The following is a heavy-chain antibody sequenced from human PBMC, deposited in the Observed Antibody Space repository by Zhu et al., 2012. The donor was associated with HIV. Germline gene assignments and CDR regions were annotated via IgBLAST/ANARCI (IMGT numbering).Heavy chain of an antibody. J-gene: IGHJ3*02. Sequence: EVQLLESGGGFVYPGGSLRLSCVASGFTFINYGMSWVRQAPGKGPEWVSAISGSGSNTYYIDSVKGRFTISRDNSKNTVFLQMNGLRAEDAAVYYCAKDRLTLDAFDIWGQGTMVTVSS. CDR1: GFTFINYG. V-gene: IGHV3-23*01. CDR3: AKDRLTLDAFDI. CDR2: ISGSGSNT.